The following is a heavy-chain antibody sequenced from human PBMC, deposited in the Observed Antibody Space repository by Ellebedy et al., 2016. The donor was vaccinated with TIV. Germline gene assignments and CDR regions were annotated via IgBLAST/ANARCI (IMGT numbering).Heavy chain of an antibody. D-gene: IGHD1-26*01. Sequence: GGSLRLSCAASGFTFSRYSMNWVRQAPGKGLEWVSFISSRSDSIFHADSVKGRFTISRDNTKNTVYLQMNSLTAEDTAVYYCARGSGSYSGTDYWGQGTLVTVSS. J-gene: IGHJ4*02. CDR2: ISSRSDSI. CDR3: ARGSGSYSGTDY. CDR1: GFTFSRYS. V-gene: IGHV3-48*04.